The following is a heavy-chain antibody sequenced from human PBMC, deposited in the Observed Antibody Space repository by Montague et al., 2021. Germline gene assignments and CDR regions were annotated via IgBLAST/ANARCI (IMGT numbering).Heavy chain of an antibody. CDR1: GDSINTYS. V-gene: IGHV4-4*07. CDR2: LSNGGST. CDR3: ARDTVGASGYFYYYYMDV. J-gene: IGHJ6*03. Sequence: SGTLSLTCTVFGDSINTYSWSWIRQPAGKGLEWVGRLSNGGSTNSNPSLKSRVSMSVDTSKNQFSLKLSSVTAADTAVYFCARDTVGASGYFYYYYMDVWGRGTTVTVSS. D-gene: IGHD1-26*01.